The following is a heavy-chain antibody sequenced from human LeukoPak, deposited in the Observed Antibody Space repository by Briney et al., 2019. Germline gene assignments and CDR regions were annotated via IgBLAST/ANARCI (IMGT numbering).Heavy chain of an antibody. J-gene: IGHJ4*02. CDR1: GYTFTSYD. D-gene: IGHD3-22*01. CDR2: INPNSGNT. Sequence: ASVKVSCKASGYTFTSYDINWVRQATGQGLEWMGWINPNSGNTGYAQKFQGRVTITRDTSISTAYMELSSLRSEDTAVYYCARAKSHYDSSGYINDYWGQGTLVTVSS. CDR3: ARAKSHYDSSGYINDY. V-gene: IGHV1-8*03.